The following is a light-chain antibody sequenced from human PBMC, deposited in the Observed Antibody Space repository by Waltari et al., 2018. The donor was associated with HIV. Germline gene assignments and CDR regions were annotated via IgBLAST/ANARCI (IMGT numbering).Light chain of an antibody. J-gene: IGLJ2*01. CDR2: EVS. CDR3: SSYAGSNNFGV. Sequence: QSALTQPPSASGSPGQSVPISCTGTSSDVGGYHYVSWYQQHPGNAPKLMIYEVSKRPSGVPDRFSGSKSGNTASLTVSGLQAEDEADYYCSSYAGSNNFGVFGGGTKLTVL. CDR1: SSDVGGYHY. V-gene: IGLV2-8*01.